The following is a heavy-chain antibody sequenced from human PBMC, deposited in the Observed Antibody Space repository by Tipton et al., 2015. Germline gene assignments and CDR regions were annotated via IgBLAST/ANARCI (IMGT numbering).Heavy chain of an antibody. J-gene: IGHJ6*02. D-gene: IGHD1-26*01. Sequence: TLSLTCTVSGGSISSSNYYWGWIRQPPGKGLEWIGSIYYNGITYYNPSLKSRVTISVDTSKNQFSLNLSSVTAADTAVYYCAREGAGSPYHYYYGMDVWGQGTTVTVSS. CDR2: IYYNGIT. V-gene: IGHV4-39*02. CDR3: AREGAGSPYHYYYGMDV. CDR1: GGSISSSNYY.